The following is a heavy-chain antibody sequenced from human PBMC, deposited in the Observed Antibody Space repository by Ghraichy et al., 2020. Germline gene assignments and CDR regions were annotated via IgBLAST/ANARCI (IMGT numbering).Heavy chain of an antibody. Sequence: GGSLRLSCAASGFTFSSYSMNWVRQAPGKGLEWVSSISSSSSYIYYADSVKGRFTISRDNAKNSLYLQMNSLRAEDTAVYYCARAICSSTSCYAVYDAFDIWGQGTMVTVSS. D-gene: IGHD2-2*01. J-gene: IGHJ3*02. CDR2: ISSSSSYI. CDR1: GFTFSSYS. CDR3: ARAICSSTSCYAVYDAFDI. V-gene: IGHV3-21*01.